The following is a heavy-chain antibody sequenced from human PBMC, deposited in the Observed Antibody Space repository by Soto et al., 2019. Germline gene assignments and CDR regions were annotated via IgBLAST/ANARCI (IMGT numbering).Heavy chain of an antibody. Sequence: PSETLSLTCVVSGGSISGSNWWTWVRQPPGKGLEWIGEIYHAGNTNYSPSLKSRVTISIDKSKKQFSLSLTSLTAADTAVYYCARSYYYGSGSEVYNWGQGTLVTVSS. CDR1: GGSISGSNW. CDR2: IYHAGNT. V-gene: IGHV4-4*02. D-gene: IGHD3-10*01. J-gene: IGHJ4*02. CDR3: ARSYYYGSGSEVYN.